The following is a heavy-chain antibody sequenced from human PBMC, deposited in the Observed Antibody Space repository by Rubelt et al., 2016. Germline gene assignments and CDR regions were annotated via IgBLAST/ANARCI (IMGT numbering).Heavy chain of an antibody. J-gene: IGHJ4*02. CDR2: IIPIFGTA. Sequence: QVQLVQSGAEVKKPGSSVKASCKASGGTFSSYAISWVRQAPGQGLEWLGGIIPIFGTANSAQKFQGRVTITADESTSTAYMELNSLRSGEKAVYYCAGDLGGGGEQWLAYYFDYWGQGTLVTVSS. V-gene: IGHV1-69*01. D-gene: IGHD6-19*01. CDR1: GGTFSSYA. CDR3: AGDLGGGGEQWLAYYFDY.